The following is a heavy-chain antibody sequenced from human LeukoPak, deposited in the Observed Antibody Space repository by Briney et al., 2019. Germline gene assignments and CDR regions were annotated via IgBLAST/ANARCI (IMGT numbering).Heavy chain of an antibody. J-gene: IGHJ6*02. CDR1: GFTFSSYA. CDR3: AKEPYDREEDYYYGMDV. D-gene: IGHD3-22*01. Sequence: GGSLRLSCAASGFTFSSYAMSWVRQAPGKGLEWVSAISGSGGSTYYADSVKGRFTISRDNSKNTLYLQMNSLRAEDTAVYYCAKEPYDREEDYYYGMDVWGQGTTVTVSS. V-gene: IGHV3-23*01. CDR2: ISGSGGST.